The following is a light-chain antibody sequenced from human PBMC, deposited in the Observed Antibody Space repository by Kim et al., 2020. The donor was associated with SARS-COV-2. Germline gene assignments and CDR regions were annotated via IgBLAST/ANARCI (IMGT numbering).Light chain of an antibody. CDR1: QSVDSN. V-gene: IGKV3-15*01. Sequence: EIVMTQSPAPLSVSPGERVTLSCRASQSVDSNLAWYQQRPGQPPRLLIYGASTRATDIPARFSGSGSGTEFTLIISGLQSEDFAVYYCQQYSHWPPYTFGQGTKLEI. CDR3: QQYSHWPPYT. CDR2: GAS. J-gene: IGKJ2*01.